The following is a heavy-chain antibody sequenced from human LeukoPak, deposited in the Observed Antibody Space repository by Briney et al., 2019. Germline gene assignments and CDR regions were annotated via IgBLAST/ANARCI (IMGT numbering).Heavy chain of an antibody. Sequence: WASVKVSCKASGGTFSSYAISWVRQAPGQGLEWMGGIIPILGIANYAQKFQGRVTITADKSTSTAYMELSSLRSEDTAVYYCAREPGFSDRRGRDDYFDYWGQGTLVTVSS. V-gene: IGHV1-69*10. J-gene: IGHJ4*02. D-gene: IGHD3-9*01. CDR3: AREPGFSDRRGRDDYFDY. CDR2: IIPILGIA. CDR1: GGTFSSYA.